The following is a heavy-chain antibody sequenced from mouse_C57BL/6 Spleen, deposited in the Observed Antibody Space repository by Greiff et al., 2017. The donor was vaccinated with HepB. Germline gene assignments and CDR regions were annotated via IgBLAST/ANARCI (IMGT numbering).Heavy chain of an antibody. D-gene: IGHD2-1*01. Sequence: VQLQQSGAELVKPGASVKLSCKASGYTFTSYWMQWVKQRPGQGLEWIGEIDPSDSYTNYNQKFKGKATLTVDTSSSTAYMQLSSLTSEDSAVYYCARGGYGNYNFDYWGQGTTLTVSS. CDR1: GYTFTSYW. V-gene: IGHV1-50*01. CDR3: ARGGYGNYNFDY. CDR2: IDPSDSYT. J-gene: IGHJ2*01.